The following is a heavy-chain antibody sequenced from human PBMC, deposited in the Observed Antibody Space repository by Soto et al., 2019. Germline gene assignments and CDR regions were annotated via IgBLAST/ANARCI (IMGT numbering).Heavy chain of an antibody. J-gene: IGHJ5*02. CDR1: GGPMSSFY. D-gene: IGHD1-26*01. V-gene: IGHV4-59*01. CDR2: IYYSGST. Sequence: SETLSLTCTVSGGPMSSFYWTWIRQPPGKGLEWIGYIYYSGSTNYNPSLKSRVTISVDTSKNQFSLKLSSVTAADTAVYYCARGDPYNWFDPWGQGTLVTVSS. CDR3: ARGDPYNWFDP.